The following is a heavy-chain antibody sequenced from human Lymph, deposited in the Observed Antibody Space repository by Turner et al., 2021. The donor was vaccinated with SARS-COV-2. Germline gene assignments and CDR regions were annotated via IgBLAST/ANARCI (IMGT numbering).Heavy chain of an antibody. V-gene: IGHV3-23*01. J-gene: IGHJ4*02. CDR3: AKVHGILTGYFDY. CDR2: ISVSGGST. CDR1: GFTFSSYA. Sequence: EVQLLESGGGLVQPRGSLRLCCAASGFTFSSYAMSWVRQAPGKGLGWVSAISVSGGSTYYADSVKGRFTISRDNSKNTLYLQMNSLRAEDTSVYYCAKVHGILTGYFDYWGQGTLVTVSS. D-gene: IGHD3-9*01.